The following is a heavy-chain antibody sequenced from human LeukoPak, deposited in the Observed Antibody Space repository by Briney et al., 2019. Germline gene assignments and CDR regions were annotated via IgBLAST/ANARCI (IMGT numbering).Heavy chain of an antibody. CDR3: ARDRIVVAPAARERGWFDP. J-gene: IGHJ5*02. CDR1: GYTFTSYA. Sequence: GASVKVSCKASGYTFTSYAMHWVRQAPGQRLEWMGWINAGNGNTKYSQKFQGRVTITRDTSASTAYMELSSLRSEDTAVYYCARDRIVVAPAARERGWFDPWGQGTLVTVSS. CDR2: INAGNGNT. V-gene: IGHV1-3*01. D-gene: IGHD2-2*01.